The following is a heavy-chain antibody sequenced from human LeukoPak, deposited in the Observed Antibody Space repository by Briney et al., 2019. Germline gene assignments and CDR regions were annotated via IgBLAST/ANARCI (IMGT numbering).Heavy chain of an antibody. CDR2: ISGYNGNT. J-gene: IGHJ2*01. CDR1: GYTFTNYD. V-gene: IGHV1-18*01. D-gene: IGHD5-24*01. CDR3: ARDLEMATTLYWYFDL. Sequence: ASVKVSCKASGYTFTNYDISWVRQAPGQGLEWMGRISGYNGNTNYARKLQGRVTLTTDPSTSTAYMELRSLRSDDTAVYYCARDLEMATTLYWYFDLWGRGTLVTVSS.